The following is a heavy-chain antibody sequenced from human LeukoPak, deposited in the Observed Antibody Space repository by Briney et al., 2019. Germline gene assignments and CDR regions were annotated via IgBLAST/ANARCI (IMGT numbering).Heavy chain of an antibody. D-gene: IGHD2-15*01. CDR1: GGSISSSSYY. CDR2: IYYSGST. J-gene: IGHJ4*02. CDR3: ARSQLHIVVVVAAKPQHILTYYFDY. Sequence: SETLSLTCTVSGGSISSSSYYWGWIRQPPGKGLEWIGSIYYSGSTYYNPSLKSRVTISVDTSKNQFSLKLSSVTAADTAVYYCARSQLHIVVVVAAKPQHILTYYFDYWGQGTLVTVSS. V-gene: IGHV4-39*07.